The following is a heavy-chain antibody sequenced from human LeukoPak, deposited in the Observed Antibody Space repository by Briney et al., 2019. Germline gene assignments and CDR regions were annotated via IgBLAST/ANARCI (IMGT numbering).Heavy chain of an antibody. Sequence: SGTLSLSCIAAGGSISSYYWSLIRQPAGKGLEWIGQTHTSGSTNYNPSLKSRVAMSVDTAKNQFSLELSSVTAADTAVYYCAGRAQTTGWSFDYWGQGALVTVSS. CDR1: GGSISSYY. CDR3: AGRAQTTGWSFDY. V-gene: IGHV4-4*07. CDR2: THTSGST. D-gene: IGHD6-19*01. J-gene: IGHJ4*02.